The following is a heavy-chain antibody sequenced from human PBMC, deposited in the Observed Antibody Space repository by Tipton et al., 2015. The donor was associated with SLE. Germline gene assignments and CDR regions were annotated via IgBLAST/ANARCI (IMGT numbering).Heavy chain of an antibody. CDR2: IYYSGST. D-gene: IGHD3-10*01. Sequence: TLSLTCSMSGVSFSSGGYHWAWIRQHPGKGLEWIGFIYYSGSTYYNPSLQSRVSISVDTSENQLSLKLTSVTTADTAVYYCARDGGSGFDYWGQGTLVTVSS. J-gene: IGHJ4*02. CDR1: GVSFSSGGYH. CDR3: ARDGGSGFDY. V-gene: IGHV4-31*03.